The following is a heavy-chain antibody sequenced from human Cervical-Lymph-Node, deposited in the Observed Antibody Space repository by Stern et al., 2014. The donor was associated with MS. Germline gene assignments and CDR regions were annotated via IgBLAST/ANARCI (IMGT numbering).Heavy chain of an antibody. Sequence: VQLVESGGGSVQPGRSLRLSCAASGFTFDDCAMHWVRQVPGKGLEWVSGISWNSNNIGYADSVRGRFTISRDNAKNSLYLQMNGLRPEDTALYYCAKDISERHYYFDSWGEGTLVTVSS. CDR2: ISWNSNNI. CDR3: AKDISERHYYFDS. V-gene: IGHV3-9*01. CDR1: GFTFDDCA. D-gene: IGHD3-16*02. J-gene: IGHJ4*02.